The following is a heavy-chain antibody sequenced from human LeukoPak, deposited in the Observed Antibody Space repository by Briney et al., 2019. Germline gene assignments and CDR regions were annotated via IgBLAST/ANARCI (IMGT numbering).Heavy chain of an antibody. V-gene: IGHV4-59*01. D-gene: IGHD3-9*01. Sequence: PSETLSLICTVSGASISSYYWSWIRQPPGKGLEWIGDIYYSGSIKYNPSLKSRVTISVDTPKNQFSLKLSSVTAADTAVYYCARVGIDYDILTGYSDYWGQGTLVTVSS. J-gene: IGHJ4*02. CDR2: IYYSGSI. CDR1: GASISSYY. CDR3: ARVGIDYDILTGYSDY.